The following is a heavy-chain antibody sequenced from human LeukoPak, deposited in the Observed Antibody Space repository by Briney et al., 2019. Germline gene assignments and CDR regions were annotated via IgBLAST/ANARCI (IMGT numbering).Heavy chain of an antibody. CDR1: GGSFSGYY. J-gene: IGHJ4*02. CDR3: ARGEKWWSYFDY. V-gene: IGHV4-34*01. D-gene: IGHD2-15*01. CDR2: INHSGST. Sequence: PSETLSLTCAVHGGSFSGYYWSWIRQPPGKGLEWIGEINHSGSTNYNPSLKSRVTISVDTSKNQFSLKLSSVTAADTAVYYCARGEKWWSYFDYWGQGTLVTVSS.